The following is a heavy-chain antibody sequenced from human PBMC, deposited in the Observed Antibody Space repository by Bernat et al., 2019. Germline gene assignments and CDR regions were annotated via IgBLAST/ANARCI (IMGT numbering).Heavy chain of an antibody. CDR1: GFTFSNSA. V-gene: IGHV3-30*01. D-gene: IGHD6-19*01. CDR2: VSYDGSHK. CDR3: ARDGRAYSSAWVYYYYYYMDV. J-gene: IGHJ6*03. Sequence: QVQLVESGGGVVQPGRSLRLSCAASGFTFSNSALHWVRQAPGKGLEWVAFVSYDGSHKYYPDSVKGRFTISSDNSKNTLYLQMDSLRTEDTAVYYCARDGRAYSSAWVYYYYYYMDVWGKGTTVTVSS.